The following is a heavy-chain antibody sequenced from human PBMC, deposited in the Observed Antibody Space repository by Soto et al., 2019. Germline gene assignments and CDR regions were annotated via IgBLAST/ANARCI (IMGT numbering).Heavy chain of an antibody. V-gene: IGHV3-23*01. CDR1: GFTFSTYA. CDR3: TRRPYYYDSSGYYSDAFDI. CDR2: ISRSGGST. J-gene: IGHJ3*02. Sequence: HPGGSLRLSCAASGFTFSTYAMSWVRQAPGKGLEWVSAISRSGGSTYYADSVKGRFTISRDNSKNTAYLQMNSLKTEDTAVYYCTRRPYYYDSSGYYSDAFDIWGQGTMVTVSS. D-gene: IGHD3-22*01.